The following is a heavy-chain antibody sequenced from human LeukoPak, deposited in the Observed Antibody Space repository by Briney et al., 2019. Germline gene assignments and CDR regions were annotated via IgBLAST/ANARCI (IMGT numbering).Heavy chain of an antibody. CDR2: INPNSGGT. J-gene: IGHJ5*02. V-gene: IGHV1-2*02. Sequence: GASVKVSCKASGYTFTDYYVHGVRPAPGQGLEWMGWINPNSGGTIYAQKFQGRVIMTRDTSISTAYMELTTLRSDDTAVYYCATSSGAAYNWFDPWGQGTLLTVSS. CDR1: GYTFTDYY. CDR3: ATSSGAAYNWFDP. D-gene: IGHD3-22*01.